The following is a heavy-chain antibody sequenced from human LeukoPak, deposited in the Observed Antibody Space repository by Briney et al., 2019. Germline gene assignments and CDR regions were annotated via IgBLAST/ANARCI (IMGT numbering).Heavy chain of an antibody. D-gene: IGHD4-23*01. CDR2: ISGSGGST. CDR1: GLTFSSCA. CDR3: AKPGGNCLAFDI. Sequence: GGSLRLSCAASGLTFSSCAKSWVRQAPGKGLVWVSAISGSGGSTYYADSVKGRFTISRDNSKNTLYPQMNSVRAEDTAVYYCAKPGGNCLAFDIWGQGTMVTVSS. V-gene: IGHV3-23*01. J-gene: IGHJ3*02.